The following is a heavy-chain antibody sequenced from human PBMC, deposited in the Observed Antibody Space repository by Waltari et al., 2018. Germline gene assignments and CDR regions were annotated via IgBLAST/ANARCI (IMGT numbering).Heavy chain of an antibody. J-gene: IGHJ3*02. D-gene: IGHD3-16*01. V-gene: IGHV1-3*01. Sequence: QVQLVQSGAEVKKPGASVKVSCQASGYAFSDYAIHWVRQAPGQRLEWMGWINAGNGYTKYSQNFQGRVTFTRDTSASTAYMELSTLRSEDTAVYYCVRGGLAGGFDIWGQGTVVTVFS. CDR2: INAGNGYT. CDR1: GYAFSDYA. CDR3: VRGGLAGGFDI.